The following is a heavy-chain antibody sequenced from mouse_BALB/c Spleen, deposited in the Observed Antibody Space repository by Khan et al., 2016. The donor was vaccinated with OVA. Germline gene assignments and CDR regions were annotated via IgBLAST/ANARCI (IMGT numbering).Heavy chain of an antibody. CDR2: ISSDGDYT. J-gene: IGHJ3*01. CDR3: ASHLTGSFAY. D-gene: IGHD4-1*01. V-gene: IGHV5-6*01. Sequence: EVQVVESGGDLVKPGGSLKLSCVASGFTFSSYSMSWVRQTPDKRLEWVATISSDGDYTYYPDIVKGRFTISRDNAKNTLYLQMSSLKSEDTAMYYCASHLTGSFAYWGQGTLVTVSA. CDR1: GFTFSSYS.